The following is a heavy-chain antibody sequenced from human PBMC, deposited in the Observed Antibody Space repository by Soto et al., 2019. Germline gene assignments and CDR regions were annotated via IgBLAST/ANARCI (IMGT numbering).Heavy chain of an antibody. J-gene: IGHJ4*02. Sequence: ASLTVSCKASGYTYASHGSRRMRQATGQGLEWMGWINAYNGNTNYAQKLQGRVTLTTDTSTSTAYMELRSLSSEATAVYYCARDVGYGLIAFWGQGTLVTVSS. D-gene: IGHD5-18*01. CDR1: GYTYASHG. CDR3: ARDVGYGLIAF. CDR2: INAYNGNT. V-gene: IGHV1-18*01.